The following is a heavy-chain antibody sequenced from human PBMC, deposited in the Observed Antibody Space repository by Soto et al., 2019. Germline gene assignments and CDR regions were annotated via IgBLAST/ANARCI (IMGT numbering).Heavy chain of an antibody. CDR1: GFTFRSDN. CDR3: ARGGTIAVTTIGDY. CDR2: ISSSSSTI. D-gene: IGHD5-12*01. J-gene: IGHJ4*01. Sequence: DVQLVESGGGLVQPGGSLRLSCAASGFTFRSDNMNWVRQAPGKGLDWVSYISSSSSTIYYADSVKGRFTISRDNAKNSLYLQMNSLRDDDTAMYYCARGGTIAVTTIGDYWGQGTLVTVSS. V-gene: IGHV3-48*02.